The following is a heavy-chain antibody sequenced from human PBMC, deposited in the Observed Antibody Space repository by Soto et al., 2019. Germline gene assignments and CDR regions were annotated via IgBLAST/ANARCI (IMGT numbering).Heavy chain of an antibody. J-gene: IGHJ5*02. D-gene: IGHD5-18*01. V-gene: IGHV1-69*13. CDR2: IIPIFGTA. Sequence: SVKVSCKASGGTFSSYAISWVRQAPGQGLEWMGGIIPIFGTANYAQKFQGRVTITADESTSTAYMELSSLRSEDTAVYYCARFGYSYGEEPNWFDPWGQGTLVTVSS. CDR3: ARFGYSYGEEPNWFDP. CDR1: GGTFSSYA.